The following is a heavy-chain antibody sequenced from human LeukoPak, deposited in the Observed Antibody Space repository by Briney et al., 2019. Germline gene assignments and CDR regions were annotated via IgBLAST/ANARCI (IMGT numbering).Heavy chain of an antibody. CDR3: ARDLGGYNYGYSFDF. V-gene: IGHV4-4*07. CDR1: GGSISGYY. CDR2: IYSSGNT. D-gene: IGHD5-18*01. J-gene: IGHJ4*02. Sequence: AETLTLPCSVSGGSISGYYWNWIRQPPGKGLEWIGCIYSSGNTNYNPSLKSRVTMSVDTSKNQFFLKLFSVTAADTAVYYCARDLGGYNYGYSFDFWGQGTLVTVSS.